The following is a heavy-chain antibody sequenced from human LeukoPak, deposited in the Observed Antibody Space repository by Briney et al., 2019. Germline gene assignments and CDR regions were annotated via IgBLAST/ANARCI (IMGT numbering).Heavy chain of an antibody. Sequence: ASVKVSCKASGYTFTDYYIHWVRQAPGQGLEWMGWINPNSGGTNYAQKFQGGVNMTRDTSISTAYMELSRLKSDDTAVYFCAGSLKEGVDPWGQGTLVTVSS. J-gene: IGHJ5*02. D-gene: IGHD3-10*01. CDR1: GYTFTDYY. V-gene: IGHV1-2*02. CDR2: INPNSGGT. CDR3: AGSLKEGVDP.